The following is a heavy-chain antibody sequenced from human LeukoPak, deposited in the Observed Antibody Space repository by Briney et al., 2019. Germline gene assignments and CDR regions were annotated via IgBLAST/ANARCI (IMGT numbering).Heavy chain of an antibody. CDR2: ISGSGGST. V-gene: IGHV3-23*01. J-gene: IGHJ4*02. CDR3: AKLRESTSSVFDY. Sequence: GGSLRLSCAASGFTFSSYAMSWVRQAPGKGLEWVSAISGSGGSTYYADSVKGRSTISRDNSKNTLYLQMNSLRAEDTAVYYCAKLRESTSSVFDYWGQGTLVTVSS. D-gene: IGHD6-13*01. CDR1: GFTFSSYA.